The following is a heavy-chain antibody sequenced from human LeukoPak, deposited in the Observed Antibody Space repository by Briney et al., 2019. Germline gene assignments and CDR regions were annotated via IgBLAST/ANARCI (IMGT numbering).Heavy chain of an antibody. Sequence: GGSLRLSCAASGFTFSSYEMNWVRQAPGKGLEWVSYISSSGSTIYYADSVKGRFTISRDNAKNSLYLQMNSLRAEDTAVYYCARDNRRITMVRGVHAGFYYFDYWGQGTLVTVSS. V-gene: IGHV3-48*03. J-gene: IGHJ4*02. CDR1: GFTFSSYE. CDR3: ARDNRRITMVRGVHAGFYYFDY. D-gene: IGHD3-10*01. CDR2: ISSSGSTI.